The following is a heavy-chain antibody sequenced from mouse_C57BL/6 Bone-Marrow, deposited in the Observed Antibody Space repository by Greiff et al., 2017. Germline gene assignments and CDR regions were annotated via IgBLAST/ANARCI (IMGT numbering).Heavy chain of an antibody. Sequence: VQVVESGPGLVQPSQSLSITCTVSGFSLTSYGVHWVRQSPGKGLEWLGVIWSGGSTDYNAAFISRLSISKDNSKSQVFFKMNSLQADDTAIYYCARNFPYYYGSSLWAMDYWGQGTSVTVSS. CDR3: ARNFPYYYGSSLWAMDY. CDR1: GFSLTSYG. CDR2: IWSGGST. V-gene: IGHV2-2*01. J-gene: IGHJ4*01. D-gene: IGHD1-1*01.